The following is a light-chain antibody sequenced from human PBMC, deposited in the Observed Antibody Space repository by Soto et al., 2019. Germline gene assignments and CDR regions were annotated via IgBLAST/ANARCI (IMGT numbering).Light chain of an antibody. J-gene: IGKJ5*01. CDR2: AAS. CDR3: QQTYSTPIT. V-gene: IGKV1-39*01. CDR1: QTVRTY. Sequence: DIQMTQSPSSLSASVGDRVTILCRASQTVRTYLNWYQQKPGKAPILLIYAASSLPSAVPPRFTGAGSETDFTLTISSLQPEDFGTYYCQQTYSTPITFGQGTRLEIK.